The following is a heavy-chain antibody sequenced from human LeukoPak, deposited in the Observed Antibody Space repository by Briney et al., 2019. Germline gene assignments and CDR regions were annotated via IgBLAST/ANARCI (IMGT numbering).Heavy chain of an antibody. CDR1: GYTFTSYY. J-gene: IGHJ4*02. D-gene: IGHD3-22*01. CDR2: INPSGGST. V-gene: IGHV1-46*01. CDR3: ARDWNYYDSSGHYSSIFDY. Sequence: ASVKVSCKASGYTFTSYYMHWVRQAPGQGLEWMGIINPSGGSTSYAQKFQGRVTMTRDTSTSTVYMELSSLRSEDTAVYYCARDWNYYDSSGHYSSIFDYWGQGTLVTVSS.